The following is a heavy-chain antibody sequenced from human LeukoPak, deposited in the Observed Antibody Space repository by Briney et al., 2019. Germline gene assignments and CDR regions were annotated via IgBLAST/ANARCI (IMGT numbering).Heavy chain of an antibody. CDR1: GFTFSSYS. D-gene: IGHD2-2*01. CDR2: ISSSSIYI. J-gene: IGHJ6*03. CDR3: ARVPGSTSCYGYYYYYYMDV. Sequence: GGSLRLSCAASGFTFSSYSMNWVRQAPGKGLEWVSSISSSSIYIYYADSVKGRFTISRDNAKKSLYLQMNSLRAEDTAVYYCARVPGSTSCYGYYYYYYMDVWGKGTTVTISS. V-gene: IGHV3-21*01.